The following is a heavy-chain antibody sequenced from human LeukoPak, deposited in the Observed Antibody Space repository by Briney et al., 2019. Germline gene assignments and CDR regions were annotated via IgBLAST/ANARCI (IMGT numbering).Heavy chain of an antibody. CDR2: ISFDGSKK. D-gene: IGHD1-26*01. CDR3: AKDRYSGSFYIDF. Sequence: GGSLRLSCAASGFTFDDYTMHWVRQAPGKGLEWVAVISFDGSKKYYTDSVQGRFTISRDNSKNTLYLQMNSLRVDDTAVYYCAKDRYSGSFYIDFWGQGALVTVSS. CDR1: GFTFDDYT. J-gene: IGHJ4*02. V-gene: IGHV3-30*18.